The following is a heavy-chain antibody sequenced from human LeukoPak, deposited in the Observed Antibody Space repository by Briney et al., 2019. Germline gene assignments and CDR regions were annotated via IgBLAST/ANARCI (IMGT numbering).Heavy chain of an antibody. CDR3: ARRAIAPGDWFDP. CDR1: GYSFTSYW. CDR2: IYPGDSDT. J-gene: IGHJ5*02. V-gene: IGHV5-51*01. D-gene: IGHD6-13*01. Sequence: GESLKISCKGSGYSFTSYWVAWVRQMPGKGLEWMGIIYPGDSDTRYSPSFQGQVTISADKSVSTVYLQWSSLQASDTAMYYCARRAIAPGDWFDPWGPGTLVTVSS.